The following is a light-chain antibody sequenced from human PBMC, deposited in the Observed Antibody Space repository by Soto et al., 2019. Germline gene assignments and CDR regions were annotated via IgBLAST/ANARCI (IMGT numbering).Light chain of an antibody. Sequence: QSALTQPPSASGSPGQSVTISCTGTSSDVGGYNYVSWYQQHPGKAPKLMIYEVSKRPSGVPDRCSGSKSANTASLTVSGLQAEAESYCYCCSYAGSNKVFGGGTKLTVL. CDR2: EVS. V-gene: IGLV2-8*01. CDR3: CSYAGSNKV. CDR1: SSDVGGYNY. J-gene: IGLJ2*01.